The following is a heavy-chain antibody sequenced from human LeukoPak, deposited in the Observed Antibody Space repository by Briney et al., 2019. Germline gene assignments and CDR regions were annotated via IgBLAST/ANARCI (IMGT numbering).Heavy chain of an antibody. Sequence: GGSLRLSCAASGFTFSSYSMNWVRQAPGKGLEWVSAISSSSSHIYYADSVKGRFTISRDNAKNSLYLQMNSLRAGDTAVYYFARSSKLDYGDLRGYYYFMDVWGKGTTVTVSS. CDR1: GFTFSSYS. J-gene: IGHJ6*03. V-gene: IGHV3-21*01. D-gene: IGHD4-17*01. CDR3: ARSSKLDYGDLRGYYYFMDV. CDR2: ISSSSSHI.